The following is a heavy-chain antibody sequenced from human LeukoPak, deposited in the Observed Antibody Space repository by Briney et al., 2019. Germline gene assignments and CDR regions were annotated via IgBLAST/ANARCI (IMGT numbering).Heavy chain of an antibody. CDR3: ARESVEAYCGGDCYSGAFDT. Sequence: SETLSLTCTVSGGSISSYYWSWIRQPAGKGLEWIGRIYTSGSTNYNPSLKSRVTMSVDTSKNQFSLKLSSVTAADTAVYYCARESVEAYCGGDCYSGAFDTWGQGTMVTVSS. V-gene: IGHV4-4*07. D-gene: IGHD2-21*02. J-gene: IGHJ3*02. CDR1: GGSISSYY. CDR2: IYTSGST.